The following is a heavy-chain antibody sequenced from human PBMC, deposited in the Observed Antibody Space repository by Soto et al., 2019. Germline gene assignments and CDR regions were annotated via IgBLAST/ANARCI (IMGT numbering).Heavy chain of an antibody. CDR1: GFSLSDYW. CDR2: INSDGKRT. Sequence: EVQLVESGGGLVQPGGSLRLSCAASGFSLSDYWIHWVRQAPGKGLVWVSRINSDGKRTNYADFVKGRSTVSRDSAKNTLYLQMNSLTAEDTAMYYCARFVTALDGFDIWGQGTKVAVSS. D-gene: IGHD2-15*01. J-gene: IGHJ3*02. V-gene: IGHV3-74*01. CDR3: ARFVTALDGFDI.